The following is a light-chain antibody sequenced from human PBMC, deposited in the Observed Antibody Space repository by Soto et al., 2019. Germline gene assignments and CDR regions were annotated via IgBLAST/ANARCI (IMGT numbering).Light chain of an antibody. Sequence: QSALTQPASVSGSPGQSITISCTGTNSDIGGYNYVSWYQQHPGKAPKLMIYDVRNRPSGISNRFSGSKTGNTASLTISGLQAEDEADYYCSSYTSTTTLAVIFGGGTQLTVL. CDR2: DVR. V-gene: IGLV2-14*03. J-gene: IGLJ7*01. CDR3: SSYTSTTTLAVI. CDR1: NSDIGGYNY.